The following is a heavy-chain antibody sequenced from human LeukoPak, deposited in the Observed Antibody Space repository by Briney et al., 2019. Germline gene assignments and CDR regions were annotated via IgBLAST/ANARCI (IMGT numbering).Heavy chain of an antibody. D-gene: IGHD4-17*01. CDR2: IKQDGSEK. CDR3: ARDSYTVTTPYFDY. CDR1: GFSFTTYW. Sequence: GESLRLSCAASGFSFTTYWMSWVRQAPGKGLEWVANIKQDGSEKYYVDSVKGRFTISRDNAKNSLYLQMNSLRAEDTAVYYCARDSYTVTTPYFDYWGQGTLVTVSS. V-gene: IGHV3-7*01. J-gene: IGHJ4*02.